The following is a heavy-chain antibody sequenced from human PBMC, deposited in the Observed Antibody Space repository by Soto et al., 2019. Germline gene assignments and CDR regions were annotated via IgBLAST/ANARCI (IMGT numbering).Heavy chain of an antibody. Sequence: XETLSLTCTVSGGSVSSGGYYWSWIRQPPGKGLEWIGYIYYSGSTNYNPSLKSRVTISVDTSKNQFSLKLSSVTAADTAVYYCATVFSSSGLLDDWGQGTLVTVSS. CDR3: ATVFSSSGLLDD. D-gene: IGHD3-22*01. CDR1: GGSVSSGGYY. CDR2: IYYSGST. J-gene: IGHJ4*02. V-gene: IGHV4-61*08.